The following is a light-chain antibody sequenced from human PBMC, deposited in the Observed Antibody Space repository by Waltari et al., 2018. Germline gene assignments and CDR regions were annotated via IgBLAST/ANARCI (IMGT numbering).Light chain of an antibody. CDR2: DAS. CDR3: QQRSNWPPIT. J-gene: IGKJ5*01. V-gene: IGKV3-11*01. CDR1: QSVRSY. Sequence: ELVLTQSPATLSLSPVERATLSCRASQSVRSYLSWYQQNPGQPPRPLIYDASNRATGIPARFSGSGSGTDFTLTISSLEPEDFAVYYCQQRSNWPPITFGQGTRLEIK.